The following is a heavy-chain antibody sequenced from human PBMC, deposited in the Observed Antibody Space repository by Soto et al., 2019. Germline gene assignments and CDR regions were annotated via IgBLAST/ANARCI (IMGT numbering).Heavy chain of an antibody. V-gene: IGHV3-30-3*01. CDR1: GFTFSSYA. D-gene: IGHD6-19*01. CDR2: ISYDGSNK. Sequence: QVQLVESGGGVVQPGRSLRLSCTASGFTFSSYAMHWVRQAPGKGLEWVAVISYDGSNKYYADSVKGRFTISRDNSKNTMYLQMNSLRVEDTAVYYCARPYSSGWHGDLDYWGQGTLVTVSS. J-gene: IGHJ4*02. CDR3: ARPYSSGWHGDLDY.